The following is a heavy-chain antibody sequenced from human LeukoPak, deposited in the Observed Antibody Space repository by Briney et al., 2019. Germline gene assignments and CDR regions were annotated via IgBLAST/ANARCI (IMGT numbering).Heavy chain of an antibody. CDR2: TDTRGSMR. Sequence: PGGSLRLSCAASGFTFTDYYMTWIRQAPGKGLEWVSHTDTRGSMRYYADSVKGRFSISRDNAKSLVYLQMNSLRAGDTAVYYCARGTNWVFPLHIDVWGKGSTVTVPS. V-gene: IGHV3-11*01. D-gene: IGHD7-27*01. CDR1: GFTFTDYY. CDR3: ARGTNWVFPLHIDV. J-gene: IGHJ6*03.